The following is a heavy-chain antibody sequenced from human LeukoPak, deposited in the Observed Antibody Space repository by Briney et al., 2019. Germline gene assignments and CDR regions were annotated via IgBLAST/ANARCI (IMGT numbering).Heavy chain of an antibody. CDR2: IIPIFGTA. V-gene: IGHV1-69*13. J-gene: IGHJ4*02. Sequence: ASVKVSCKASGGTFSSYAISWVRQAPGQGLEWMGGIIPIFGTANYAQKFQGRVTITADESTSTAYMELSSLRSEDTAVYYCARDLMYYYDSVSYHFDYWGQGTLVTVSS. CDR3: ARDLMYYYDSVSYHFDY. CDR1: GGTFSSYA. D-gene: IGHD3-22*01.